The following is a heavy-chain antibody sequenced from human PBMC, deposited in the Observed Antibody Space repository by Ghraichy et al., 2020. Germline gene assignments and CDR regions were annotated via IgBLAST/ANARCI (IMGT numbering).Heavy chain of an antibody. V-gene: IGHV4-59*01. CDR2: IYYSGST. D-gene: IGHD1-14*01. CDR3: ARGGTVRNGMDV. CDR1: GGSISSYY. Sequence: SQTLSLTCTVSGGSISSYYWSWIRQPPGKGLEWIGYIYYSGSTNYNPFLKSRVTISVDTSKNQFSLKLSSVTAADTAVYYCARGGTVRNGMDVWGQGTTVTVSS. J-gene: IGHJ6*02.